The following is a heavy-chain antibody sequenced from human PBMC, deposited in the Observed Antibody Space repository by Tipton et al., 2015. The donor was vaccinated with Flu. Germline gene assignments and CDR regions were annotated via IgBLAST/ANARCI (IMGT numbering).Heavy chain of an antibody. V-gene: IGHV4-34*01. J-gene: IGHJ5*02. Sequence: TLSLTCAVYGGSFSGYYRSWIRQPPGKGLEWIGEINHSGSTNYNPSLKSRVTISVDTSKNQFSLKLSSVTAADTAVYYCARAPSGGSSIAARPNWFDPWGQGTLVTVSS. CDR2: INHSGST. CDR3: ARAPSGGSSIAARPNWFDP. CDR1: GGSFSGYY. D-gene: IGHD6-6*01.